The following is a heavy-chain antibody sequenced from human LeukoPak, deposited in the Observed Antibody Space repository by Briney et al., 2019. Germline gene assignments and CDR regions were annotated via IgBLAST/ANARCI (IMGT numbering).Heavy chain of an antibody. CDR3: ASVYCSSTSCLNWFDP. CDR2: IIPILGIA. J-gene: IGHJ5*02. D-gene: IGHD2-2*01. V-gene: IGHV1-69*02. CDR1: GGTFSSYT. Sequence: GASVKVSCKASGGTFSSYTISWVRQAPGQGLEWMGRIIPILGIANYAQKFQGRVTITADKSTSTAYMELSSLRSEDTAVYYCASVYCSSTSCLNWFDPWGQGTLVTVSS.